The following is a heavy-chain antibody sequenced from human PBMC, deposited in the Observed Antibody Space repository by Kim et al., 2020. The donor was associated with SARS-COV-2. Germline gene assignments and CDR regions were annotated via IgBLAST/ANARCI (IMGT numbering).Heavy chain of an antibody. Sequence: SETLSLTCTASGVSITNYYWHWIRQSPEMGLEWIGYVSYTGITQYNTSLKSRLTLSVDTSSNQIFLQLTSVPAADAAAYYCARRGPRPEALNECLDVWGRGALLTVSS. V-gene: IGHV4-59*08. D-gene: IGHD1-1*01. CDR3: ARRGPRPEALNECLDV. J-gene: IGHJ3*01. CDR1: GVSITNYY. CDR2: VSYTGIT.